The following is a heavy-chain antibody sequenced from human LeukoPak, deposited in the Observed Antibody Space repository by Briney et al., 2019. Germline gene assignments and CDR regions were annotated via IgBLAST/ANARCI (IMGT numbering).Heavy chain of an antibody. CDR2: IRSGGAR. J-gene: IGHJ4*02. CDR3: GVDTPVIDAQIDY. V-gene: IGHV3-15*01. CDR1: GFIFSHAW. D-gene: IGHD3-16*02. Sequence: KPGGSLRLSCTASGFIFSHAWMNWVRQAPGKGLQWLGRIRSGGAREYAAPAQGRFTISRDDSRNTVYLEMNNLDTDDTAVYFCGVDTPVIDAQIDYWGQGTLVTVSS.